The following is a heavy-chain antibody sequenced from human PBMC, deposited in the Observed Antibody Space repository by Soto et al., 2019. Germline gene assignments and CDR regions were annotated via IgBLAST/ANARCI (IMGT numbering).Heavy chain of an antibody. CDR2: ISFDGNII. J-gene: IGHJ4*02. CDR3: ARTFDTITYYFDY. D-gene: IGHD3-9*01. CDR1: EFSFRSYA. Sequence: GGSLRLSCAASEFSFRSYAMHWIRQAPGKGLEWVAVISFDGNIIHYADSVKGRFIISRDNSKNTLYLQMHSLSGEDTAVYYCARTFDTITYYFDYWGQGTLVTVSS. V-gene: IGHV3-30-3*01.